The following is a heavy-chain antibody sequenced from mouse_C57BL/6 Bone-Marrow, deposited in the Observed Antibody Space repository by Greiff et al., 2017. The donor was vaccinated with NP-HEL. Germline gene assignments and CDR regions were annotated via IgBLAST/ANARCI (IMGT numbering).Heavy chain of an antibody. V-gene: IGHV5-6*02. Sequence: VKLVESGGDLVKPGGSLKLSCAASGFTFSSYGMSWVRQTPDKRLEWVATISSGGSYTYYPDSVKGRFTISRDNAKNTLYLQMSSLKAEDTAMYYCARGLDYWGQGTSVTVSS. J-gene: IGHJ4*01. CDR1: GFTFSSYG. CDR2: ISSGGSYT. CDR3: ARGLDY. D-gene: IGHD3-3*01.